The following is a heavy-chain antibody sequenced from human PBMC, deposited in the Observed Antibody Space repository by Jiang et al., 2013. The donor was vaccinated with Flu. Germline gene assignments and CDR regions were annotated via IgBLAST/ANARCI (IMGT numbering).Heavy chain of an antibody. Sequence: GAEVKKPGASVKVSCKVSGHTPSELSIHWVRQAPGKGLEWMGGFDSEDGETLYKQGFHGRVTMTEDTSTDTAYLDLRSLRSEDXALYYCARARYSFGRYYFDFWGQGTLVTVSS. CDR2: FDSEDGET. CDR1: GHTPSELS. D-gene: IGHD5-12*01. V-gene: IGHV1-24*01. J-gene: IGHJ4*02. CDR3: ARARYSFGRYYFDF.